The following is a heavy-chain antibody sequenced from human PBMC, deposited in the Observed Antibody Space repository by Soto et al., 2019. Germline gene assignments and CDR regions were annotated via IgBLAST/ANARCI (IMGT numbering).Heavy chain of an antibody. J-gene: IGHJ1*01. D-gene: IGHD3-10*01. CDR1: GFSLSTSGVG. CDR2: IYWDDDK. Sequence: QITLKESGPTLVKPTQTLTLTCTFSGFSLSTSGVGVGWIRQPPGKALEWLALIYWDDDKRYSPSLKSRLTITKDTTKSQVVLTMTNMDPVDTATYYCAHTGGFGEPIHWGQGTLVTVSS. CDR3: AHTGGFGEPIH. V-gene: IGHV2-5*02.